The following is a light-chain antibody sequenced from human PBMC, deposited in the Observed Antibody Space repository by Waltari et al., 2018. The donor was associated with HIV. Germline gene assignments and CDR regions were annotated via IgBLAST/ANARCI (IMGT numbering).Light chain of an antibody. CDR2: DVT. CDR1: NADVGAYNY. J-gene: IGLJ3*02. V-gene: IGLV2-11*01. Sequence: QSVLTQPRSLSGSPRQSVTISCTGTNADVGAYNYVSWYQQHPGKAPKLIIYDVTKRPSGVPDRFSGSKSGTTASLTISGLQAEDEADYYCCSYAGSPWMFGGGTRLTVL. CDR3: CSYAGSPWM.